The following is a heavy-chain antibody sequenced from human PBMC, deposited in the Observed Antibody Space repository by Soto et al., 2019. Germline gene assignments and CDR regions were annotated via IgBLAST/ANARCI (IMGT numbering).Heavy chain of an antibody. CDR3: AKDQASGQGSFDS. CDR1: GFTFNIYG. V-gene: IGHV3-30*18. CDR2: ISYDGSNQ. J-gene: IGHJ4*02. Sequence: GSLRLSCAASGFTFNIYGMHWVRQAPDKGLEWVALISYDGSNQYYADSVKGRFTISRDNSKNTLFLQMNSLRADDTAVYYCAKDQASGQGSFDSWGQGTLVTVSS.